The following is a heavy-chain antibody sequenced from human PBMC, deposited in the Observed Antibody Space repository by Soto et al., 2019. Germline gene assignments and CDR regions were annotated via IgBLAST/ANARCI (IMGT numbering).Heavy chain of an antibody. CDR3: AKDQASGQGSFDS. CDR1: GFTFNIYG. V-gene: IGHV3-30*18. CDR2: ISYDGSNQ. J-gene: IGHJ4*02. Sequence: GSLRLSCAASGFTFNIYGMHWVRQAPDKGLEWVALISYDGSNQYYADSVKGRFTISRDNSKNTLFLQMNSLRADDTAVYYCAKDQASGQGSFDSWGQGTLVTVSS.